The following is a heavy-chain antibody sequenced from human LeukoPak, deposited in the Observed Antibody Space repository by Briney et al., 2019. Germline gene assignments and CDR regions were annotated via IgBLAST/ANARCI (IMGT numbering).Heavy chain of an antibody. V-gene: IGHV3-30*18. CDR3: ANLVGATPY. D-gene: IGHD1-26*01. Sequence: GGSLRLSCAASGFTFSSYGMHWVRQAPGKGLEWVAVISYDGSNKYYADSVKGRFTISRDNSKNTLYLQMNSLGAEDTAVYYCANLVGATPYWGQGTLVTVSS. J-gene: IGHJ4*02. CDR1: GFTFSSYG. CDR2: ISYDGSNK.